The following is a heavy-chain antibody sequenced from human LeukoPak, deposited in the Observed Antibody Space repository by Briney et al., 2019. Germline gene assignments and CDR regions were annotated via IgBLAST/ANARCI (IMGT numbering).Heavy chain of an antibody. V-gene: IGHV1-2*02. D-gene: IGHD3-10*01. CDR3: ARGTSGSYGKDAFDI. CDR2: INPNSGGT. CDR1: GYTFTNYA. J-gene: IGHJ3*02. Sequence: ASVKVSCKASGYTFTNYAMNWVRQAPGQGLEWMGWINPNSGGTNYAQKFQGRVTMTRDTSISTAYMELSRLRSDDTAVYYCARGTSGSYGKDAFDIWGQGTMVTVSS.